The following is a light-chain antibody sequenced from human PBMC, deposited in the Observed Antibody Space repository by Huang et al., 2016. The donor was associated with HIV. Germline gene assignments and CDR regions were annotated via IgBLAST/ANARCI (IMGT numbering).Light chain of an antibody. J-gene: IGKJ3*01. CDR2: DAS. V-gene: IGKV3-11*01. CDR1: QSVSSY. CDR3: QQRSNWPPEFT. Sequence: EIVLTQSPATLSLSPGERATLSCRASQSVSSYLAWYQQKPGQAPRLLIYDASNRATCIPARFSGSGSWTDFTLTISSLEPEDFAVYYCQQRSNWPPEFTFGPGTKVDIK.